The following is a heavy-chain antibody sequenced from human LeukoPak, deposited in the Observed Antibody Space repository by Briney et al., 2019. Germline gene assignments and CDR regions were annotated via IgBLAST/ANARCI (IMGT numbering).Heavy chain of an antibody. CDR2: IWYDGSNK. D-gene: IGHD6-13*01. CDR3: AKKGSSSWYNWFDP. J-gene: IGHJ5*02. V-gene: IGHV3-33*06. Sequence: GGSLRLSCAASGFTFSSYGMHWVRQAPGKGLEWVAVIWYDGSNKYYADSVKGRFTISRGNSKNTLYLQMNSLRAEDTAVYYCAKKGSSSWYNWFDPWGQGTLVTVSS. CDR1: GFTFSSYG.